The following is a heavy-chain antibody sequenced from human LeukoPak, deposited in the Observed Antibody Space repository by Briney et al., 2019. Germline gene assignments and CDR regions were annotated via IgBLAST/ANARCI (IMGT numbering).Heavy chain of an antibody. V-gene: IGHV4-4*07. CDR3: AGQDYDILTGYSPGGFDY. CDR1: GGSISSYY. CDR2: IYTSGST. D-gene: IGHD3-9*01. J-gene: IGHJ4*02. Sequence: SETLSLTCTASGGSISSYYWSWIRQPAGKGLEWIGRIYTSGSTNYNPSLKSRVTMSVDTSKNQFSLKLSSVTAADTAVYYCAGQDYDILTGYSPGGFDYWGQGTLVTVSS.